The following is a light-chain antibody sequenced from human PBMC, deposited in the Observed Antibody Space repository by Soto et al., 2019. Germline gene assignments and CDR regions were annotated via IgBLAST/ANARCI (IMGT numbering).Light chain of an antibody. CDR3: QQYGSSPPFS. J-gene: IGKJ3*01. Sequence: EIVLTQSPGTLSLSPGERATLSCRASQSVSSSYLAWYQQKPGQAPRLLIYGASSSATGIPDRFNGRGSGTYVSLTISRLEPKDFAVYYWQQYGSSPPFSFGPGTKVDIK. CDR1: QSVSSSY. V-gene: IGKV3-20*01. CDR2: GAS.